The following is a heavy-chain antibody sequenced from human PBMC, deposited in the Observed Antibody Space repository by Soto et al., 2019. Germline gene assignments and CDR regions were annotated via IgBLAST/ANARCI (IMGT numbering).Heavy chain of an antibody. CDR2: SYRGDSDT. D-gene: IGHD2-2*01. CDR1: GCSLTCYW. Sequence: GESLKISCTGSGCSLTCYWIGWVRQIAGKGLEGLGISYRGDSDTRYSPSFQVQVTISADKSITTAYLEGSSLKATDSAMDYCARRCSSTTCWFDPWRQGTLVTSSS. V-gene: IGHV5-51*01. CDR3: ARRCSSTTCWFDP. J-gene: IGHJ5*02.